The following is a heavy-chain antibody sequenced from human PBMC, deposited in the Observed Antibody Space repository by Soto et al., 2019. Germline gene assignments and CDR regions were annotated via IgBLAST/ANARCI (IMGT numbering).Heavy chain of an antibody. CDR1: GGTFSSYA. CDR3: ARDLSSAFWSASAYNWFDP. J-gene: IGHJ5*02. V-gene: IGHV1-69*13. D-gene: IGHD3-3*01. CDR2: IIPIFGTA. Sequence: GASVKVSCKASGGTFSSYAISWVRQAPGQGLEWMGGIIPIFGTANYAQKFQGRVTITADESTSTAYMELSSLRSEDTAVYYCARDLSSAFWSASAYNWFDPWGQGTLVTVSS.